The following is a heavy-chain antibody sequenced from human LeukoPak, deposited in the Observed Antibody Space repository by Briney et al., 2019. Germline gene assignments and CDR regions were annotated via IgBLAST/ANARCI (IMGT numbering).Heavy chain of an antibody. J-gene: IGHJ5*01. CDR1: GFTYSDYG. Sequence: PGGSLRLSCAASGFTYSDYGMHWVRQAPGRGLEWVAFILNDGTWEYYPDSVKGRLTISRDNSRNTLYLQMNSVGPEDTAIYYCVKGGSISHNWFDSWGQGTLVTVSS. V-gene: IGHV3-30*02. D-gene: IGHD3-16*01. CDR3: VKGGSISHNWFDS. CDR2: ILNDGTWE.